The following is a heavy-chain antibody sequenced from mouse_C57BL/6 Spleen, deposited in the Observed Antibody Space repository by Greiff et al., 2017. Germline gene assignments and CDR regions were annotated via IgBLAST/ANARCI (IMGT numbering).Heavy chain of an antibody. CDR2: IYPGNSDT. CDR3: TRSMDGNYVGAMDY. D-gene: IGHD2-1*01. Sequence: VQLKQSGTVLARPGASVKMSCKTSGYTFTSYWMHWVKQRPGQGLEWIGAIYPGNSDTSYNQKFKGKAKLTAVTSASTAYMELSSLTNEDSAVYYCTRSMDGNYVGAMDYWGQGTSVTVSS. CDR1: GYTFTSYW. J-gene: IGHJ4*01. V-gene: IGHV1-5*01.